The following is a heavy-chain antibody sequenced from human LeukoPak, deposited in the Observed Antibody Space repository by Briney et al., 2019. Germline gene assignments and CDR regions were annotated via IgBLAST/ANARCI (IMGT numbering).Heavy chain of an antibody. Sequence: PGGSLRLSCAASGFSFSSYEMNWVRQAPGKGLEWVSYISASGTTIYYADSVKGRFTISRDNAEKSLYLQMNSLRAEDTAMYYCARQWVGLYYFDSWGQGTLVTVSS. J-gene: IGHJ4*02. CDR1: GFSFSSYE. V-gene: IGHV3-48*03. CDR3: ARQWVGLYYFDS. CDR2: ISASGTTI. D-gene: IGHD1-26*01.